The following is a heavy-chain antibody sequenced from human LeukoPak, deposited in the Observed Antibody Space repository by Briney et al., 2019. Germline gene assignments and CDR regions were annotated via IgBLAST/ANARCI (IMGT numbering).Heavy chain of an antibody. CDR1: GGSFSGYY. Sequence: SETLPLTCAVYGGSFSGYYWSWIRQPPGKGLEWIGEINHSGSTNYNPSLKSRVTISVDTSKNQFSLKLSSVTAADTAVYYCARQAAAGYKIDYWGQGTLVTVSS. D-gene: IGHD6-13*01. CDR3: ARQAAAGYKIDY. J-gene: IGHJ4*02. CDR2: INHSGST. V-gene: IGHV4-34*01.